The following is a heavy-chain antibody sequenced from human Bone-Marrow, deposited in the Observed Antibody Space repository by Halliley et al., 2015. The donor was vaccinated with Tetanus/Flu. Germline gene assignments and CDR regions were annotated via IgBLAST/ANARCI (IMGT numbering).Heavy chain of an antibody. D-gene: IGHD1-26*01. Sequence: KSNVGGGTAEYAAPVKGRFSISRDDSKNTVYLHMNSLKTEDIGVYYCSTVRGSEWYYYHFGMDVWGQGTTVTVSS. CDR3: STVRGSEWYYYHFGMDV. CDR2: KSNVGGGTA. V-gene: IGHV3-15*01. J-gene: IGHJ6*02.